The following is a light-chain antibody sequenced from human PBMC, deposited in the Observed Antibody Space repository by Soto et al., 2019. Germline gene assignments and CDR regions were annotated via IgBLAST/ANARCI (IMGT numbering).Light chain of an antibody. CDR3: QQFSSYPLT. CDR1: QSVSSSY. J-gene: IGKJ4*01. V-gene: IGKV3-20*01. Sequence: EIVVSQSPCTLSLSQGERATLSCRASQSVSSSYLAWYQQKPGQAPRFLIYGTSSRATGIPDRFSGSGSETDFTLTISRLESEDSAVYYCQQFSSYPLTFGGGTKVDIK. CDR2: GTS.